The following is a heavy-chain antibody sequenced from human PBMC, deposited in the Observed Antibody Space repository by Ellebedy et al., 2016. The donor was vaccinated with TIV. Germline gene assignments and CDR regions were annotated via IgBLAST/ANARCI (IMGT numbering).Heavy chain of an antibody. Sequence: SETLSLTCTVSGGSISSSSYYWGWIRQPPGKGLEWIGSIYYSGSTYYNPSLKSRVTISVDTSKNQFSLKLSSVTAADTAVYYCASSALGVRGVMDDWGQGTLVTVSS. CDR1: GGSISSSSYY. CDR2: IYYSGST. D-gene: IGHD3-10*01. CDR3: ASSALGVRGVMDD. V-gene: IGHV4-39*01. J-gene: IGHJ4*02.